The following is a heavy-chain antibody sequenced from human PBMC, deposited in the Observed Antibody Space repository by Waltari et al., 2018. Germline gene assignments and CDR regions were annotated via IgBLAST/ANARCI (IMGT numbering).Heavy chain of an antibody. D-gene: IGHD6-13*01. V-gene: IGHV4-59*11. CDR1: GGSISSHY. Sequence: QVQLQESGPGLVKHSETLSLTCTVSGGSISSHYWSWIRQPPGKGLEWIGYIYYSGSTNYNPSLKSRVTISVDTSKNQFSLKLSSVTAADTAVYYCARGYSSSWYYFDYWGQGTLVTVSS. CDR2: IYYSGST. J-gene: IGHJ4*02. CDR3: ARGYSSSWYYFDY.